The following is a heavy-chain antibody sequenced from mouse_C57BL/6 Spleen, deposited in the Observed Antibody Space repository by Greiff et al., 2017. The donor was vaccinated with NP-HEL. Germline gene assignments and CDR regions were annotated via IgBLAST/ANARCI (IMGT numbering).Heavy chain of an antibody. CDR1: GYSITSGYY. Sequence: VQLQQSGPGLVKPSQSLSLTCSVTGYSITSGYYWNWIRQFPGNKLEWMGYISYDGSNNYNPSLKNRISITRDTSKNQFFLKLNSVTTEDTATYYCARDGLPHYFDYWGQGTTLTVSS. J-gene: IGHJ2*01. D-gene: IGHD2-2*01. CDR2: ISYDGSN. CDR3: ARDGLPHYFDY. V-gene: IGHV3-6*01.